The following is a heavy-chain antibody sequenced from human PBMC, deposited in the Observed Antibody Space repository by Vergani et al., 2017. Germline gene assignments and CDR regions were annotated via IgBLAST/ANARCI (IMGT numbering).Heavy chain of an antibody. D-gene: IGHD6-19*01. CDR2: LSASDRRT. Sequence: EVQLLESGGDLLQPGGSLRLSCAASGFTFIMHAMSWVRQAPGKGLEWVSTLSASDRRTHYADSVKGRFTISRDNSKNTLFLHMNSLRPEDTAVYYCAKVGRSEVAGTFGAFDIWGQGTMVTVSS. J-gene: IGHJ3*02. CDR1: GFTFIMHA. CDR3: AKVGRSEVAGTFGAFDI. V-gene: IGHV3-23*01.